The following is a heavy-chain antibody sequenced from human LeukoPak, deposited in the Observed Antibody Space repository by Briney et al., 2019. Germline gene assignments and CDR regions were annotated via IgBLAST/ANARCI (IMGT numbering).Heavy chain of an antibody. CDR1: GFTFNTYI. Sequence: GGSLRLSCAASGFTFNTYIMNWVRQAPGKGLEWVSYISSRTGTIYYADSVKGRFTISRDNAENSLYLQMNSLRAEDTAVYYCATEYYGSVSYYDYWGQGTLVTVSS. D-gene: IGHD3-10*01. CDR2: ISSRTGTI. CDR3: ATEYYGSVSYYDY. V-gene: IGHV3-48*04. J-gene: IGHJ4*02.